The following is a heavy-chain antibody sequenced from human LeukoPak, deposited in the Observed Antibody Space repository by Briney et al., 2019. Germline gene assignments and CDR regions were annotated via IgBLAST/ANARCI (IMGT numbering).Heavy chain of an antibody. D-gene: IGHD6-19*01. Sequence: PGGSLRLSCAASGFTFSSYGMHWVRQAPGKGLEWVAVISYDGSNKYYADSVKGRFTISRDNSKNTLYLQMNSLRAEDTAVYYCAKEAVAGTDRPFDYWGQGTLVTVSS. J-gene: IGHJ4*02. CDR1: GFTFSSYG. CDR3: AKEAVAGTDRPFDY. V-gene: IGHV3-30*18. CDR2: ISYDGSNK.